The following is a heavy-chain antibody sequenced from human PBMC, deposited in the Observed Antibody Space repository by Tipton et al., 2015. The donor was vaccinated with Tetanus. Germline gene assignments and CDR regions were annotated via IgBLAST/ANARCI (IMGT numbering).Heavy chain of an antibody. V-gene: IGHV4-59*01. D-gene: IGHD2-21*01. Sequence: LRLSCTVSGGSISSYYWSWIRQPPGKRLEWIGYIYYSGSTNYNPSLKSRVTISVDTSKNQFSLKLSSVTAADTAVYYCARERIEAFYYHGLDVWGPGTTVTVSS. J-gene: IGHJ6*02. CDR2: IYYSGST. CDR3: ARERIEAFYYHGLDV. CDR1: GGSISSYY.